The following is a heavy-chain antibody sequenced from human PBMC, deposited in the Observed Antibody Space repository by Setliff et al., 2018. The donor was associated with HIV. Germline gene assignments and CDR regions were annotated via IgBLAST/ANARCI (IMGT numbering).Heavy chain of an antibody. CDR2: INPNSGDT. D-gene: IGHD3-10*01. CDR3: ARNFGLPPSGKYYYYYGMDI. CDR1: GYTFTRHY. J-gene: IGHJ6*02. Sequence: ASVKVSCKASGYTFTRHYLHWVRLAPGQGLEWMGWINPNSGDTNYAQKFQGRVTMTRDTSINAAYMELRSLRSDDTAVYYCARNFGLPPSGKYYYYYGMDIWGQGTTVTVSS. V-gene: IGHV1-2*02.